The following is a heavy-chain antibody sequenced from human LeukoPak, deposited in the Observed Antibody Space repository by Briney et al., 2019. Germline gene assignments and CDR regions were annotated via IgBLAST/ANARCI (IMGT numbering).Heavy chain of an antibody. CDR2: ILYSGTT. CDR1: GGSISPYY. CDR3: ARVGDWNDLVY. Sequence: SETLSLTCTVSGGSISPYYWSWIRQTPGKGLEWTGYILYSGTTTNYNPSLKSRVTISVDTSKNQFSLKLSSVTAADTAVYYCARVGDWNDLVYWGQGTLVTVPS. V-gene: IGHV4-59*01. D-gene: IGHD1-1*01. J-gene: IGHJ4*02.